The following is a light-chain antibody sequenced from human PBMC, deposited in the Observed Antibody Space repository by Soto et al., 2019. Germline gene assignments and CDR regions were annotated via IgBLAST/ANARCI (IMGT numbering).Light chain of an antibody. CDR1: QSISSL. Sequence: EIVLTQSPATLSLSPGERATLSCRASQSISSLLGWYQQKPGQAPRLLIYDASNRATGIPARFSGSGPGTDFTLTISSLEPEDFAVYYCQQRSNWPLPFGGGTKVEIK. V-gene: IGKV3-11*01. CDR2: DAS. CDR3: QQRSNWPLP. J-gene: IGKJ4*01.